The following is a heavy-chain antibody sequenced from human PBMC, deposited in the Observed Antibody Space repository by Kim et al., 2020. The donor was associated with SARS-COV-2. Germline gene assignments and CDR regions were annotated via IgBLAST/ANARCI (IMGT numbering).Heavy chain of an antibody. V-gene: IGHV4-4*07. Sequence: SNYTPSLRSRVTMSVDTSPNQFSLKLSSVTAADTAIYYCARGGISTVITVWGQGTLVTVSS. D-gene: IGHD4-17*01. CDR3: ARGGISTVITV. CDR2: S. J-gene: IGHJ4*02.